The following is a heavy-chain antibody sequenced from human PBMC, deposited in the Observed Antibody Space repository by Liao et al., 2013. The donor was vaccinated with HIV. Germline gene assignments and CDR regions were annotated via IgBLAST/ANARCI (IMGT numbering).Heavy chain of an antibody. CDR2: ISTSGTT. CDR1: GGSLTGYD. V-gene: IGHV4-4*07. D-gene: IGHD1-14*01. CDR3: ARGRLTETTNWFDP. Sequence: QVQLQQSGPGLVKPSETLSVTCTVSGGSLTGYDWNWIRQTAEKGLEWIGRISTSGTTDYNPSLKSRISMSVDMSTNQFSLRMNSLTAADTGVYYCARGRLTETTNWFDPWGQGTLLIVSS. J-gene: IGHJ5*02.